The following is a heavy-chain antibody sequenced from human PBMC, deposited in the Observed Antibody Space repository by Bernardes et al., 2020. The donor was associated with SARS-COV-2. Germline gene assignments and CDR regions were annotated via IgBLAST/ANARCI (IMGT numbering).Heavy chain of an antibody. CDR1: GDSMSSPY. CDR2: IYYSGST. CDR3: ASSQWYNSPIDY. D-gene: IGHD6-13*01. Sequence: SETLSLTCTVSGDSMSSPYWSWIRQLPGTGLEWIGYIYYSGSTNYNPSLKSRITISIDTSKDQFSLKVTSVTAADTAVYYCASSQWYNSPIDYWGQGILVTVSS. J-gene: IGHJ4*02. V-gene: IGHV4-59*08.